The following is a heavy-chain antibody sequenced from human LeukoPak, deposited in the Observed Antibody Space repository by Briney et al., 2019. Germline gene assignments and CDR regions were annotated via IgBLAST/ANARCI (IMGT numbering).Heavy chain of an antibody. V-gene: IGHV4-59*08. D-gene: IGHD2-2*01. CDR2: IYYSGST. J-gene: IGHJ6*02. CDR3: ARGTNPQPYYYYGMDV. Sequence: SETLSLTCTVSGGSISSYYWSWIRQPPGKGLEWIGYIYYSGSTSYNPSLKSRVTISVDTSKNQFSLKLSSVTAADTAVYYCARGTNPQPYYYYGMDVWGQGTTVTVSS. CDR1: GGSISSYY.